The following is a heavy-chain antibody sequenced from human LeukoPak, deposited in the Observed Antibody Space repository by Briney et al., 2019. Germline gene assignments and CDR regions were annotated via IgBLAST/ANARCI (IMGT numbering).Heavy chain of an antibody. CDR1: GFTVSRNY. CDR2: IYSGGDT. D-gene: IGHD5-12*01. CDR3: ARASGYSGYDPFDY. V-gene: IGHV3-53*01. Sequence: PGGSLRLSCAASGFTVSRNYMSWVRQAPGKGLEWVSVIYSGGDTYYADSVKGRFTISRDNSKNTLYLQMNTLRAEDTAVYYCARASGYSGYDPFDYWGQGTLVTVSS. J-gene: IGHJ4*02.